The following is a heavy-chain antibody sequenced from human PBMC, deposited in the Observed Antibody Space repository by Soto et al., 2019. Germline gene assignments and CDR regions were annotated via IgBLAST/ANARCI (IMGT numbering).Heavy chain of an antibody. D-gene: IGHD2-8*01. V-gene: IGHV4-31*03. CDR1: GGSISTSGYY. CDR2: IYYTGST. CDR3: ARGLYDLGGYWYFDL. J-gene: IGHJ2*01. Sequence: QVQLQESGPGLVKPSQTLSLTCTVSGGSISTSGYYWSWIRQYLGKGLEWIGYIYYTGSTYSNPSLKSRMTISVDTSQNQFSLKVTSVTAADTAVYFCARGLYDLGGYWYFDLWGRGTLLTVSS.